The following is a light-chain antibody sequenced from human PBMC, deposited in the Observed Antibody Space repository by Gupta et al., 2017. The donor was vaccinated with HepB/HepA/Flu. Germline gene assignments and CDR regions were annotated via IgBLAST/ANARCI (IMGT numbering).Light chain of an antibody. V-gene: IGLV2-14*03. J-gene: IGLJ3*02. CDR2: DVI. Sequence: QSALTQPASVSGSPGQSITISCTAASSDIGAYNFVSWYQQHPGKAPKLMIYDVIYRPSGVSNRFSGSKSGNTASLTISGLQAEDEADYYCSSSTSSNTPVFGGGTKLTVL. CDR3: SSSTSSNTPV. CDR1: SSDIGAYNF.